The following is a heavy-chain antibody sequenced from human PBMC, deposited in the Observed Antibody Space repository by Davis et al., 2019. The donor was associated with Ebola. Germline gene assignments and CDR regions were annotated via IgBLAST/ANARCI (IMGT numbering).Heavy chain of an antibody. CDR3: ASLRRTITGMDDGFDI. J-gene: IGHJ3*02. CDR1: GYSFTNYW. D-gene: IGHD2-8*02. CDR2: IYPGDSTV. Sequence: GESLKISCKGSGYSFTNYWIGWVRQVPGKGLEWMGIIYPGDSTVRYGPSFEGQVTISADKSTTTAFLQWSSLKASDSGMYYCASLRRTITGMDDGFDIWGQGTMVTVSS. V-gene: IGHV5-51*01.